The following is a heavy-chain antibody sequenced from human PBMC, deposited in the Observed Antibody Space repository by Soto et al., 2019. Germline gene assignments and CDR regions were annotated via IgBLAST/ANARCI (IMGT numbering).Heavy chain of an antibody. Sequence: SETLSLTCAFPGGSISSSNWWSWVRQPPGKGLEWIGDIYHSGSTNYNPSLKSRVTISVDKSKNQFSLRLSSVTAADTAVYYCASPPAHSGYDLGGDYWGQGTLVTVSS. CDR1: GGSISSSNW. J-gene: IGHJ4*02. D-gene: IGHD5-12*01. CDR2: IYHSGST. CDR3: ASPPAHSGYDLGGDY. V-gene: IGHV4-4*02.